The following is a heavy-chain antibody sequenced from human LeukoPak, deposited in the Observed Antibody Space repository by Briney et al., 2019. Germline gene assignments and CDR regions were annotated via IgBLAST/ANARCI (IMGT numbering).Heavy chain of an antibody. D-gene: IGHD3-22*01. V-gene: IGHV3-23*01. CDR3: TTVTMAYYYDSSGYLGFDY. CDR1: GFTFSSYA. Sequence: GGSLRLSCAASGFTFSSYAMSWVRQAPGKGLEWVSAISGSGGSTYYADSVKGRFTISRDNSKNTLYLQMNSLKTEDTAVYYCTTVTMAYYYDSSGYLGFDYWGQGTLVTVSS. CDR2: ISGSGGST. J-gene: IGHJ4*02.